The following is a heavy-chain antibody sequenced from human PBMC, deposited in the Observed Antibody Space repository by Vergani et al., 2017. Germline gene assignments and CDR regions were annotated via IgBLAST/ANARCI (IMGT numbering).Heavy chain of an antibody. CDR1: GFTFSSYA. CDR2: ISGSGGST. D-gene: IGHD3-22*01. V-gene: IGHV3-23*01. CDR3: AKVPEYYYDSSGYYLIY. J-gene: IGHJ4*02. Sequence: EVQLLESGGGLVQPGGSPRLSCAASGFTFSSYAMSWVRQAPGKGLEWVSAISGSGGSTYYADSVKGRFTISRDNSKNTLYLQMNSLRAEDTAVYYCAKVPEYYYDSSGYYLIYWGQGTLVTVSS.